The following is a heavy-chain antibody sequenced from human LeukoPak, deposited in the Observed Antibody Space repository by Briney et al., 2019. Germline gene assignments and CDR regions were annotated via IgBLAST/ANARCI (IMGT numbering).Heavy chain of an antibody. CDR1: GFSFSSYE. D-gene: IGHD2-2*01. CDR3: ARGVVAVPGARDFYYMDV. Sequence: GGSLRLSCAASGFSFSSYEMNCVRQAPGKGLGWGSYISSSGNYIYYADSVRGRFTNSRDNARNSLYLQLNSLRAEDTAVYYCARGVVAVPGARDFYYMDVWGKGTTVTVSS. V-gene: IGHV3-48*03. J-gene: IGHJ6*03. CDR2: ISSSGNYI.